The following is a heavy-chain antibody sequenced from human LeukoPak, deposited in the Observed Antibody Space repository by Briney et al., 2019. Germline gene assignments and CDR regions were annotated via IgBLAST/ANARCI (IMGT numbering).Heavy chain of an antibody. D-gene: IGHD3-22*01. V-gene: IGHV3-66*01. CDR1: GFTVSSNY. Sequence: GGSLRLSCAASGFTVSSNYMSWVRQAPGKGLEWVSVIYSGGSTHYADSVKGRFTISRDNAKNSLYLQMNSLRAEDTAVYYCAKYYDSSGYYGFWGQGTLVTVSS. CDR2: IYSGGST. CDR3: AKYYDSSGYYGF. J-gene: IGHJ4*02.